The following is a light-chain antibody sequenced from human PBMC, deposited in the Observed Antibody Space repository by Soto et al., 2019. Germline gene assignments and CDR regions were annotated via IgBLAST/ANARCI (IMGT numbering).Light chain of an antibody. CDR1: SSNIGSNT. CDR3: SAWDGSLNGVV. J-gene: IGLJ2*01. Sequence: QSVLTQPPSASGTPGQRVTISCSGSSSNIGSNTVNWYQHVPGTAPKLLIYKNNQRPSGVPDRFSGSKSGTSASLAISGLPSEDEADYYCSAWDGSLNGVVFGGGTKVTVL. V-gene: IGLV1-44*01. CDR2: KNN.